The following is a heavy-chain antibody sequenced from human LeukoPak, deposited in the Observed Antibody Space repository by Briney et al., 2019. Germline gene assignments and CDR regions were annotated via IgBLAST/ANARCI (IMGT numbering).Heavy chain of an antibody. CDR2: INPNSGGT. J-gene: IGHJ6*03. V-gene: IGHV1-2*02. CDR3: ARDRARISDYYASGRSLHYCVDV. D-gene: IGHD3-10*01. CDR1: GYTFTVYY. Sequence: ASVKLCCNASGYTFTVYYMYRVRHGPGQGIGLMGWINPNSGGTSYAQRFQGRVTMTRDTSISTAYMNLSRLTSDDTAVYYCARDRARISDYYASGRSLHYCVDVWGKGTTVTVSS.